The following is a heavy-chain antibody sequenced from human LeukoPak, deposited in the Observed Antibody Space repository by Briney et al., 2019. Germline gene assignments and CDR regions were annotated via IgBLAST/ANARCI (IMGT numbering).Heavy chain of an antibody. D-gene: IGHD2-15*01. CDR3: TTVDCSGGSCYSFYYGMDV. J-gene: IGHJ6*02. V-gene: IGHV3-15*07. CDR1: GFTFSNAW. CDR2: IKSKPDGGTT. Sequence: GGSLRLSCAASGFTFSNAWMNWVRQAPGKGLEWVGRIKSKPDGGTTDYAAPVKGRFTISRDDSKNTLYLQMNSLKTEDTAVYYCTTVDCSGGSCYSFYYGMDVWGQGTTVTVSS.